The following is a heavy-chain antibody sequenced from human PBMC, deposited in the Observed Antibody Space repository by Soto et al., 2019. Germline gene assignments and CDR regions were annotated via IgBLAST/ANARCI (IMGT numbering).Heavy chain of an antibody. CDR3: ARPIVYCSGGSCYSDYYYYMDV. Sequence: QVQLVQSGAEVKKPGASVKVSCKASGYTFTSYGISWVRQAPGQGLEWMVWISAYNGNTNYAQKLQGRVTMTTDTTTSTAYMELRILRCDDTAAYYCARPIVYCSGGSCYSDYYYYMDVWGKGTTVTVSS. J-gene: IGHJ6*03. D-gene: IGHD2-15*01. CDR1: GYTFTSYG. CDR2: ISAYNGNT. V-gene: IGHV1-18*01.